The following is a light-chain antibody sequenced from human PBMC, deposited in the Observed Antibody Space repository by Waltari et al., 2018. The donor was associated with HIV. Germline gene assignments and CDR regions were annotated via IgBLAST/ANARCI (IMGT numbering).Light chain of an antibody. CDR1: HPLGSW. CDR3: QQANSFPWT. V-gene: IGKV1-12*01. Sequence: DIQMTQFPSFVSASVGDRVTISFRASHPLGSWLTWYQQKPGKAPELLIYATSNLGSRVPSRFSGSGSRTNFTLTINSLQTEDFATYFCQQANSFPWTFGQGTKLELK. CDR2: ATS. J-gene: IGKJ1*01.